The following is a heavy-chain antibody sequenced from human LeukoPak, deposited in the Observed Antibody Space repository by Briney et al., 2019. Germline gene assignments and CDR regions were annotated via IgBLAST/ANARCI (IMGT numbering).Heavy chain of an antibody. CDR1: GFTFSSYS. D-gene: IGHD5-12*01. V-gene: IGHV3-21*01. CDR2: ISSSSSYI. Sequence: PGGSLRLSCAASGFTFSSYSMNWVRQAPGKGLEWVSSISSSSSYIYYADSVKGRFTISRDNAKNSLYLQMNSLRAEDTAVYYCACDWIVAKHLFDYWGQGTLVTVSS. J-gene: IGHJ4*02. CDR3: ACDWIVAKHLFDY.